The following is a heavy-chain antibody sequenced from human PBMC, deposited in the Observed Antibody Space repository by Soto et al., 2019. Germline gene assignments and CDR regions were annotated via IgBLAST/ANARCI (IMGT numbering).Heavy chain of an antibody. J-gene: IGHJ4*02. CDR2: IKSKTDGGTT. Sequence: GGSLRLSCAASGFTFSNAWMNWVRQAPGKGLEWVGRIKSKTDGGTTDYAAPVKGRFTISRDDSKNTLYLQMNSLKTEDTAVYYCTTASTLLWFGESLSPLDEWGQGTLVTVSS. CDR3: TTASTLLWFGESLSPLDE. D-gene: IGHD3-10*01. V-gene: IGHV3-15*07. CDR1: GFTFSNAW.